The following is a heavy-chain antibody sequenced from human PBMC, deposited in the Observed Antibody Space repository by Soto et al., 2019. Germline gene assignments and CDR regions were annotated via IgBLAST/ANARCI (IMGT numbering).Heavy chain of an antibody. D-gene: IGHD4-17*01. V-gene: IGHV3-30*18. J-gene: IGHJ4*02. Sequence: QVQLVESGGGVVQPGRSLRLSCAASGFTFSSYGMHWVRQAPGKGLEWVAVISYDGSNKYYADSVKGRFTISRDNSKNTLYLQMNSLRAEDTAVYYCAKDAGYGDPLPVGNWGQGTLVTASS. CDR3: AKDAGYGDPLPVGN. CDR2: ISYDGSNK. CDR1: GFTFSSYG.